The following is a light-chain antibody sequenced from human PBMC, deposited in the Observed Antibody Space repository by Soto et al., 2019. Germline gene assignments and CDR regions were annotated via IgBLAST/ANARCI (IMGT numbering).Light chain of an antibody. CDR3: NSYTTISTYL. CDR1: SSDVGGYNY. J-gene: IGLJ1*01. V-gene: IGLV2-14*01. Sequence: QSALSQPASVSGSPGQSFTISCTGTSSDVGGYNYVSWYQQHPGKAPKLMIYDVRNRPSGVSNRFSGSKSVNTASLTISGLQAEDEADYYCNSYTTISTYLFGTGTKVTVL. CDR2: DVR.